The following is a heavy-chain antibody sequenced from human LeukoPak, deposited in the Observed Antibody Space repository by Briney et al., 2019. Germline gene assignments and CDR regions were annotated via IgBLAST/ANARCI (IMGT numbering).Heavy chain of an antibody. V-gene: IGHV3-48*03. CDR2: ISGDGRAI. D-gene: IGHD6-19*01. CDR1: GFAFSSYE. J-gene: IGHJ4*02. CDR3: ATSLSGWFGPSAYY. Sequence: GGSLRLSCVASGFAFSSYEMSWVRQAPGKGLEWVSFISGDGRAIHYTDSVKGRFTISADNARNSVFLQMNSLRGEDTAVYYCATSLSGWFGPSAYYCGQGTLVTVSS.